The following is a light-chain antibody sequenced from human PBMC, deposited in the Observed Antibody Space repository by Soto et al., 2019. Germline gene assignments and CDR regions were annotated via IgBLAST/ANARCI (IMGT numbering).Light chain of an antibody. J-gene: IGLJ2*01. Sequence: QSALTQPPSVSGPPGQRVTISCTGSSSNIGAGYDVHWYQQLPGTAPKLLIYGNSNRPSGVPDRFSGSKSGTSASLAITGLQAEDEADYYCQSYDSSLSVVFGGGTKLTVL. V-gene: IGLV1-40*01. CDR3: QSYDSSLSVV. CDR1: SSNIGAGYD. CDR2: GNS.